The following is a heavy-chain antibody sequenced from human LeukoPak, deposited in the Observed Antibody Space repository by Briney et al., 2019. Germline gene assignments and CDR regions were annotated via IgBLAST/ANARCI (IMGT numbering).Heavy chain of an antibody. D-gene: IGHD2-21*02. J-gene: IGHJ1*01. CDR3: ATHDLAYCGGDCYSS. V-gene: IGHV4-34*01. CDR2: INHSGST. CDR1: GGSFSGYY. Sequence: SETLSLTCAVYGGSFSGYYWSWIRQLPGKGLEWIGEINHSGSTNYNPPLKSRVTISVDTSKNQFSLKLSSVTAADTAVYYCATHDLAYCGGDCYSSWGQGTLVTVSS.